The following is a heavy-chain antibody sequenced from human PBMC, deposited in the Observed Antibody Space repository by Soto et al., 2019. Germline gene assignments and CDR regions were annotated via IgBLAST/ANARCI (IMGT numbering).Heavy chain of an antibody. D-gene: IGHD2-2*01. CDR3: ARDHDRYCSSTSCYYFDY. Sequence: QVQLVQSGAEVKKPGSSVKVSCKASGGTFSSYAISWVRQAPGQGLEWMGGIIPNFGTANYAQKFQGRVTITADESTSTAYMELSSLRPEDTAVYYCARDHDRYCSSTSCYYFDYWGQGTLVTVSS. CDR2: IIPNFGTA. V-gene: IGHV1-69*01. CDR1: GGTFSSYA. J-gene: IGHJ4*02.